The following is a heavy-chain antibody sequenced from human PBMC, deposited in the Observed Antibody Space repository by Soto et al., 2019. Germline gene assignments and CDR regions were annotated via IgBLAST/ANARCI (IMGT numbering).Heavy chain of an antibody. D-gene: IGHD6-13*01. J-gene: IGHJ4*02. V-gene: IGHV4-59*01. CDR1: GGSIRSYY. CDR3: ARRQSSSWYGL. Sequence: SETLSLTCTVSGGSIRSYYWSWIRQPPGKGLEWIGYIYYSGSTNYNPSLKSRVTISVDTSKNQFSLKLSSVTAADTAVYYCARRQSSSWYGLWGQGTLVTVSS. CDR2: IYYSGST.